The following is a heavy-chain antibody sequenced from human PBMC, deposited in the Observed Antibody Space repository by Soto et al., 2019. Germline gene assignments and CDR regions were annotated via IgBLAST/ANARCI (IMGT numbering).Heavy chain of an antibody. V-gene: IGHV3-30*18. D-gene: IGHD2-2*01. CDR1: GFTFSNFG. CDR2: MSYDGNII. CDR3: AKGGFIVVEPAATFRCDP. J-gene: IGHJ5*02. Sequence: QVQLVESGGGVVQPGRSLRLSCTASGFTFSNFGMHWVRQAPGKGLEWVALMSYDGNIIYYADSVKGRFTISRDNSNNTLYLQMNNLRREDSGVYYCAKGGFIVVEPAATFRCDPWAREPWSPSPQ.